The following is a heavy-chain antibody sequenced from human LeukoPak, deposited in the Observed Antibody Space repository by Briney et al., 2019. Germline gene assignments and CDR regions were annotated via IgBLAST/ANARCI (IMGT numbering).Heavy chain of an antibody. J-gene: IGHJ4*02. CDR2: MNPNSGNT. D-gene: IGHD2-2*01. CDR3: ARGIVVVPAAAKDYYFDY. V-gene: IGHV1-8*01. Sequence: ASVKVSCKTSGYTFTSYDINWVRQATGQGLEWMGWMNPNSGNTGYAQKFQGRVSMTRDTSISTAYMELSRLRSDDTAVYYCARGIVVVPAAAKDYYFDYWGQGTLVTVSS. CDR1: GYTFTSYD.